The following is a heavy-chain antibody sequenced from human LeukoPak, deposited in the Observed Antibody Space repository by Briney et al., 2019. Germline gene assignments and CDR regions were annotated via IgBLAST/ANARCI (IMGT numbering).Heavy chain of an antibody. D-gene: IGHD2-15*01. CDR2: IWYDGSNK. V-gene: IGHV3-33*08. CDR1: GFTVSSNY. CDR3: ARDFGSVVDY. J-gene: IGHJ4*02. Sequence: GGSLRLSCAASGFTVSSNYMSWVRQAPGKGLEWVAVIWYDGSNKYYADSVKGRLTISRDNSKNTLYLQMNSLRAEDTAVYYCARDFGSVVDYWGQGTLVTVSS.